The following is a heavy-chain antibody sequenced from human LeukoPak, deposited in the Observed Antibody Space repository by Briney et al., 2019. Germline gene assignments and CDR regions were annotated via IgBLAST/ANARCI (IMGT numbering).Heavy chain of an antibody. CDR2: ISSSSKYI. D-gene: IGHD2-2*03. V-gene: IGHV3-21*01. J-gene: IGHJ5*02. CDR1: GFTFSTYS. Sequence: TGGSLRLSCAASGFTFSTYSMNGVRQAPGRGLEWVSSISSSSKYIYYADSVKGRFIISRDDAKNSLSLQMNSLRAEDTAVYYCARDLDIVVVPASWFYPWGQGTLVTVSS. CDR3: ARDLDIVVVPASWFYP.